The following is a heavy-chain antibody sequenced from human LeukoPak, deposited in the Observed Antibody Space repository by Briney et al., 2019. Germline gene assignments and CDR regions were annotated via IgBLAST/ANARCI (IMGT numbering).Heavy chain of an antibody. CDR3: AGEAGDFWSGDAFDI. D-gene: IGHD3-3*01. Sequence: SVKVSCKASGGTFSSYAISWVRQAPGQGLEWMGRIIPILGIANYAQKFQGRVTITADKSTSTAYMELSSLRSEDTTVYYCAGEAGDFWSGDAFDIWGQGTMVTVSS. V-gene: IGHV1-69*04. CDR2: IIPILGIA. CDR1: GGTFSSYA. J-gene: IGHJ3*02.